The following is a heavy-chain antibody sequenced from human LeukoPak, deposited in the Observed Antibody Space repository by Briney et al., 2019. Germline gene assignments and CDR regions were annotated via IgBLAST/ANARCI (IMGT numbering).Heavy chain of an antibody. CDR1: GGSISSYY. Sequence: SETLSLTCTVSGGSISSYYWSWIRQPPGKGLEWIGYIYTSGSTNYNPSLKSRVTISVDTSKNQFSLKLSSVTAADTAVYYCARSYYDSGGPDAFDILGQGTMVTVSS. V-gene: IGHV4-4*09. CDR3: ARSYYDSGGPDAFDI. CDR2: IYTSGST. J-gene: IGHJ3*02. D-gene: IGHD3-22*01.